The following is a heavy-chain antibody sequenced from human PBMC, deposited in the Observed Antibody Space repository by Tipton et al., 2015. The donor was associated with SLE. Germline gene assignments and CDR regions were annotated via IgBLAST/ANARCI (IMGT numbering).Heavy chain of an antibody. CDR1: GDSISRGTYY. CDR3: ARDPATNYGAWYFDL. D-gene: IGHD4/OR15-4a*01. V-gene: IGHV4-61*02. Sequence: TLSLTCTASGDSISRGTYYWNWIGQPAGKGLEWIGFFYSSGNYTNNPSLKSRVTMSFDTSKNQFSLTLNSVTAADTAVYYCARDPATNYGAWYFDLWGRGTLVTVTS. CDR2: FYSSGNY. J-gene: IGHJ2*01.